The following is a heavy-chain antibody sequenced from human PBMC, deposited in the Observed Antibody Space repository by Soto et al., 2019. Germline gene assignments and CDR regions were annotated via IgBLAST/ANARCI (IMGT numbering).Heavy chain of an antibody. V-gene: IGHV4-59*08. CDR2: IYYSGST. Sequence: SETLSLTCTVSGGSISSYYWSWIRQPPGKGLEWVGYIYYSGSTNYNPSLKSRVTISVDTSKNQFSLKLSSVTAADTAVYYCARRWGSGSYIFDYWGQGTLVTVSS. J-gene: IGHJ4*02. CDR3: ARRWGSGSYIFDY. D-gene: IGHD3-10*01. CDR1: GGSISSYY.